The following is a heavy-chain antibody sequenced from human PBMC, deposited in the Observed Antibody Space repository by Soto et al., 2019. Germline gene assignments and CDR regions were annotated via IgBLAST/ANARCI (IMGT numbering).Heavy chain of an antibody. CDR2: TYYRSKWYN. CDR3: ARTPAGRYLEPYYFDY. CDR1: GDSVSSNSAA. D-gene: IGHD3-16*02. J-gene: IGHJ4*02. Sequence: SQTLSLTCAISGDSVSSNSAAWYWIRQSPSRGLEWLGRTYYRSKWYNDYAVSVKSRITINPDTSKNQFSLQLNSVTPEDTAVYYCARTPAGRYLEPYYFDYWGQGTLVTVSS. V-gene: IGHV6-1*01.